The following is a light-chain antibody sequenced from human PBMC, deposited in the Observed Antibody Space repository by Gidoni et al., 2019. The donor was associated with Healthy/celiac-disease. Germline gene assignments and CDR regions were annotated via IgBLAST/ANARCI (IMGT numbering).Light chain of an antibody. J-gene: IGKJ2*01. CDR2: GAS. V-gene: IGKV3-20*01. Sequence: RASQSVSSSYLAWYQQKPGQAPRLLIYGASSRATGIPDRFSGSGSGTDFTLTISRLEPEDFAVYYCQQYGSSPYTFXQXTKLEIK. CDR1: QSVSSSY. CDR3: QQYGSSPYT.